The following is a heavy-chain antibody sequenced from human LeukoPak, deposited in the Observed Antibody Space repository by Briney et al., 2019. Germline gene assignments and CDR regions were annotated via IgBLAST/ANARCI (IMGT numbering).Heavy chain of an antibody. J-gene: IGHJ4*02. V-gene: IGHV4-4*07. CDR3: ARAECGSDCYYFDY. D-gene: IGHD2-21*01. Sequence: SETLSLTCTVSGGPMRTYYWSWIRQPAGKGLEWIGRIYTSGTTNYNPSLKSRVTMSVDTSKNQFSLKLSSVTAADTAVYYCARAECGSDCYYFDYWGQGTLVTVSS. CDR2: IYTSGTT. CDR1: GGPMRTYY.